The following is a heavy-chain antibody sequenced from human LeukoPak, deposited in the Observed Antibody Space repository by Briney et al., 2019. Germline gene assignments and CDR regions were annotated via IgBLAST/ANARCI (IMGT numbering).Heavy chain of an antibody. CDR1: GLPFRSNL. Sequence: PGGSLGLSCAASGLPFRSNLMSWVRQAPGKGLECVSVIYDGGSTYYADSVKGRFNISRDDSKNTLYLQMSSLRAEDTAVYYCARDVPRDGYSFFDYWGQGTLVTVSS. CDR3: ARDVPRDGYSFFDY. J-gene: IGHJ4*02. V-gene: IGHV3-53*01. CDR2: IYDGGST. D-gene: IGHD5-24*01.